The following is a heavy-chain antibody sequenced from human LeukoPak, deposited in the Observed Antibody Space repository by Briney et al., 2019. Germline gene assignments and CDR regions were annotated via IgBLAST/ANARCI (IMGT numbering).Heavy chain of an antibody. D-gene: IGHD6-13*01. CDR1: GGSISSGGYY. Sequence: SETLSLTCTVSGGSISSGGYYWSWIHQHPGKGLEWIGYIYYSGSTYYNPSLKSRVTISVDTSKNQFSLKLSSVTAADTAVYYCASSYSSSWSPPFDYWGQGTLVTVSS. J-gene: IGHJ4*02. CDR2: IYYSGST. CDR3: ASSYSSSWSPPFDY. V-gene: IGHV4-31*03.